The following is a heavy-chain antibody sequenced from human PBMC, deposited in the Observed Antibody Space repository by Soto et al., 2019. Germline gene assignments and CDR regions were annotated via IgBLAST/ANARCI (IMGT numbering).Heavy chain of an antibody. CDR1: GFTFSSYG. D-gene: IGHD1-26*01. V-gene: IGHV3-30*18. CDR2: ISYDGSNK. J-gene: IGHJ6*02. CDR3: AKDLSDSGSYYYYYYGMDV. Sequence: GGSLRLSCAASGFTFSSYGMHWVRQAPGKGLEWVAVISYDGSNKYYADSVKGRFTISRDNSKNTLYLQMNSLRAEDTAVYYCAKDLSDSGSYYYYYYGMDVWGQGTTVTVS.